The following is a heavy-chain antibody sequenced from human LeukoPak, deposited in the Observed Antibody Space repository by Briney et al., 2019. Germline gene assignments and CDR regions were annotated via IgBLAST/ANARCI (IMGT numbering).Heavy chain of an antibody. CDR1: GFTFTNYW. CDR3: VGTIASRGSEY. V-gene: IGHV3-74*01. J-gene: IGHJ4*02. D-gene: IGHD6-6*01. Sequence: GGSLRLSCAASGFTFTNYWMHWVRQAPGMGLVWISRLPPDELGIIYADSVKGRFTVSRDNAKNTVYLQMNNLRVDDTAMYYCVGTIASRGSEYWGQGALVTVSS. CDR2: LPPDELGI.